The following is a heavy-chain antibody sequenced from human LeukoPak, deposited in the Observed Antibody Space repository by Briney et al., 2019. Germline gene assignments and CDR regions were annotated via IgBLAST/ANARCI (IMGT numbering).Heavy chain of an antibody. CDR1: GFTFSSYE. CDR2: ISSSGSTI. J-gene: IGHJ3*02. Sequence: GGSLRLSCAASGFTFSSYEMNWVRQAPGKGLEWVSYISSSGSTIYYADSVKGRFTISRDNAKNLLYLQMNSLRAEDTAVYYCASPLDAFDIWGQGTMVTVSS. CDR3: ASPLDAFDI. V-gene: IGHV3-48*03.